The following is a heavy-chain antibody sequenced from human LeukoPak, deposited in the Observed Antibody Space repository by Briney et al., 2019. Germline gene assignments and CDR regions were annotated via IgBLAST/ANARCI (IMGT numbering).Heavy chain of an antibody. J-gene: IGHJ5*02. Sequence: VASVKVSCKASGYTFTDYYMHWVRQAPGQGLEWMGWINPNSGGTNYAQMFQGRVTMTRDMSISTAYMELTRLTSDDMAVYYCARSHSSSSFVFDPWGQGTLVTVSS. CDR3: ARSHSSSSFVFDP. CDR2: INPNSGGT. V-gene: IGHV1-2*02. D-gene: IGHD6-6*01. CDR1: GYTFTDYY.